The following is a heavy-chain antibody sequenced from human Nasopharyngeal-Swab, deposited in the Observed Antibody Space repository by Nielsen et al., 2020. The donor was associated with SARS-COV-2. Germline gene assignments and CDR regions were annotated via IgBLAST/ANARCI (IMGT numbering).Heavy chain of an antibody. CDR3: ARGRGRYCSGGSCYPPTWYYYYMDV. CDR2: IYTSGST. Sequence: SETLSLTCTVSGGSISSYYWSWIRQPAGKGLEWIGRIYTSGSTYYNPSLKSRVTISVDRSKNQFSLKLSSVTAADTAVYYCARGRGRYCSGGSCYPPTWYYYYMDVWGKGTTVTVSS. J-gene: IGHJ6*03. V-gene: IGHV4-4*07. D-gene: IGHD2-15*01. CDR1: GGSISSYY.